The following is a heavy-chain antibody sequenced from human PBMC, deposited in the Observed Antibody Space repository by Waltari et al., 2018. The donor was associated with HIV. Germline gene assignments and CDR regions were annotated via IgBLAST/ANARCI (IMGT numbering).Heavy chain of an antibody. CDR2: IRSQSNGGTT. D-gene: IGHD3-3*01. V-gene: IGHV3-49*04. Sequence: EVKLVESGGVLVPPVRSLRLSCSGSGSTVGSQIMSWVRQAPGRGLEWVGFIRSQSNGGTTEYAASVKGRFTISRDDSKSIAYLEMNSLKTEDTAVYYCTREARYGFSDYWGPGTLLIVSS. CDR3: TREARYGFSDY. J-gene: IGHJ4*02. CDR1: GSTVGSQI.